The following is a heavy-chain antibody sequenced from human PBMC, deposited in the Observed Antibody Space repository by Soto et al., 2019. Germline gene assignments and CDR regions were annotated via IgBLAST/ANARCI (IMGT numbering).Heavy chain of an antibody. D-gene: IGHD6-19*01. CDR1: GFTFSSYS. V-gene: IGHV3-21*01. CDR3: ARAPSVAGTGYFDY. J-gene: IGHJ4*02. CDR2: ISSSSSYI. Sequence: GGSLRLSCAAPGFTFSSYSMNWVRQAPGKGLEWVSSISSSSSYIYYADSVKGRFTISRDNAKNSLYLQMNSLRAEDTAVYYCARAPSVAGTGYFDYWGQGTLVTAPQ.